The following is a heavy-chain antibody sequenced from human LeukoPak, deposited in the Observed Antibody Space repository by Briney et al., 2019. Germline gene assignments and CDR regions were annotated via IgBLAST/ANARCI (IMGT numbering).Heavy chain of an antibody. J-gene: IGHJ4*02. CDR3: ARWGGTRQYYFDY. Sequence: PGGSLRLSCAVSGFIFSDYGFHWVRQAPGKGLEWVAVTRFDGSIKQYADSVKGRFTISRDDSKHTLYLQMNSLKSEDTAVYYCARWGGTRQYYFDYWGRGTLVTVSS. CDR1: GFIFSDYG. V-gene: IGHV3-33*01. CDR2: TRFDGSIK. D-gene: IGHD1-1*01.